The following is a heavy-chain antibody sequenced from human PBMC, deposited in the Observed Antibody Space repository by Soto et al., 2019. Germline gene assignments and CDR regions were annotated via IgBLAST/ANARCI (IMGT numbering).Heavy chain of an antibody. CDR3: ARVGGGLASLGYYGMDV. CDR2: MNPNSGNT. Sequence: ASVKVSCKASGYTFTSYDINWVRQATGQGLEWMGWMNPNSGNTGYAQKLQGRVTMTRNTSISTAYMELSSLRSGDTAVYYCARVGGGLASLGYYGMDVWGQGTTVTVSS. J-gene: IGHJ6*02. CDR1: GYTFTSYD. D-gene: IGHD3-10*01. V-gene: IGHV1-8*01.